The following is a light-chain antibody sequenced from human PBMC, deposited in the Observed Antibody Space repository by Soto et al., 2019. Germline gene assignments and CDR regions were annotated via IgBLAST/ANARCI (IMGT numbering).Light chain of an antibody. J-gene: IGKJ1*01. Sequence: DIQMTQSPSTLSASVGDRVTITCRASQTISSWLAWYQQKPGKAPKLLIYKASTLKSGVPPRFSGSGPGTEFTLTISSLQPDDFASYYCLQYDSYPDAFGQGTKVELK. CDR2: KAS. V-gene: IGKV1-5*03. CDR1: QTISSW. CDR3: LQYDSYPDA.